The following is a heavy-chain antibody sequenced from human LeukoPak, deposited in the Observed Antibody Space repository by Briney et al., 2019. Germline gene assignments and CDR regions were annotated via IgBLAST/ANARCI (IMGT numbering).Heavy chain of an antibody. CDR2: IRSRAYGGTT. J-gene: IGHJ4*02. D-gene: IGHD4-11*01. Sequence: GGSLRLSCTASGFTFGDYDMSWVRQARGEGLEWVGLIRSRAYGGTTEYAASVKGRFTISRDDSKSIAYLQMNSLKPEDTAVYYCTRALMTTTDYWGEGTLVTVSS. CDR1: GFTFGDYD. CDR3: TRALMTTTDY. V-gene: IGHV3-49*04.